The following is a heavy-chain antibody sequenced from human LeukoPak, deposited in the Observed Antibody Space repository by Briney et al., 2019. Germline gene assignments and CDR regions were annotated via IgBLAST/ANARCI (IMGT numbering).Heavy chain of an antibody. CDR2: IYYSGNT. V-gene: IGHV4-61*01. J-gene: IGHJ4*02. D-gene: IGHD3-22*01. CDR1: GGSISSGSYY. Sequence: PSETLSLTCTVSGGSISSGSYYWNWIRQPPGKGLEWIGYIYYSGNTNYNPSLKSRVTISVDTSKMQFSLKLSSVTAADTAMYYCARGGHYDSSGYDFFGSWGQGTLVTVSS. CDR3: ARGGHYDSSGYDFFGS.